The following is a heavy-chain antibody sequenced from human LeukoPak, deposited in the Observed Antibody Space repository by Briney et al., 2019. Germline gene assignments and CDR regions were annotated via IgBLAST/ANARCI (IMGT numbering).Heavy chain of an antibody. Sequence: SEALSLTCTVSGDSISNHYWSWIRQPPGKGLVWIGYIFYSGNTHYNPSLKSRVTMSVDTSKNQFSLRLSSVTPADTAVYYCARDRGEGIEGTFDYWGQGTLVTVSS. V-gene: IGHV4-59*11. CDR2: IFYSGNT. CDR3: ARDRGEGIEGTFDY. D-gene: IGHD1-26*01. J-gene: IGHJ4*02. CDR1: GDSISNHY.